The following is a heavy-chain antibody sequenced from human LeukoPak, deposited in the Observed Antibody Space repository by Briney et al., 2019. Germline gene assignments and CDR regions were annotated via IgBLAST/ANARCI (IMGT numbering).Heavy chain of an antibody. CDR3: ARGSCSNIRCHDAFDI. Sequence: GGSLRLSCAASGFTFSSYGMHWVRQAPGKGLEWVAFIRYDGSNKYYADSVKGRFSVSRDNSKNTLYLQMNSLRVDDTAVYYCARGSCSNIRCHDAFDIWGQGTMVTVSS. J-gene: IGHJ3*02. D-gene: IGHD2-2*01. CDR1: GFTFSSYG. V-gene: IGHV3-30*02. CDR2: IRYDGSNK.